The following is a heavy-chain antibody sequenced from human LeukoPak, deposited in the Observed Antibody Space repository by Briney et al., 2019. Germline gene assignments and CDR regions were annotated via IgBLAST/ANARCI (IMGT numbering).Heavy chain of an antibody. J-gene: IGHJ6*03. CDR2: IYPGDYDT. D-gene: IGHD5-24*01. CDR1: GYSFTSYW. Sequence: GESLKISCKGSGYSFTSYWIGWVRQMPGKGLEWMGIIYPGDYDTRYSPSFQGQVTISADKSISTAYLQWSSLKASDTAMYYCARQRDGYNGYYYYYMDVWGKGTTVTVSS. V-gene: IGHV5-51*01. CDR3: ARQRDGYNGYYYYYMDV.